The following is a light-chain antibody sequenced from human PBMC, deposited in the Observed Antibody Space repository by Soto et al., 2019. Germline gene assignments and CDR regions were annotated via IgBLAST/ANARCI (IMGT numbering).Light chain of an antibody. CDR2: AVT. V-gene: IGLV2-14*01. CDR1: SSDIGGYNY. Sequence: QSALTQPASVSGSPGQSITISFPGNSSDIGGYNYVSWYQQHPDKAPKLIIYAVTNRPSGVSNRFSGSKSGNTASLTISGLQAEDEADYYCTAYTSSTTVVFGGGTKLTVL. J-gene: IGLJ2*01. CDR3: TAYTSSTTVV.